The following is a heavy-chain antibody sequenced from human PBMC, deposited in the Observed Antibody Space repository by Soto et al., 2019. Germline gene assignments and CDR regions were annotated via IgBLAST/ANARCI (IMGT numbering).Heavy chain of an antibody. D-gene: IGHD3-22*01. CDR2: ISYDGSNK. J-gene: IGHJ3*02. Sequence: GGSLRLSCAASGFTFSSYAMHWVRQAPGKGLEWVAVISYDGSNKYYADSVKGRFTISRDNSKNTLYLQMNSLRAEDTAVYYCARDGPWDYYDSSGYYYGVRAFDIWGQGTMVTVSS. CDR1: GFTFSSYA. V-gene: IGHV3-30-3*01. CDR3: ARDGPWDYYDSSGYYYGVRAFDI.